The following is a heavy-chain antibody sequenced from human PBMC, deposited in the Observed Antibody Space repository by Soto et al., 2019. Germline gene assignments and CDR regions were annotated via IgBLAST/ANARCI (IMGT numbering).Heavy chain of an antibody. V-gene: IGHV3-23*01. D-gene: IGHD2-15*01. Sequence: GGSLRLSCAASGFTFSSYAMSLVRQAPGKGLEWVSAISGSGGSTYYADSVKGRFTISRDNSKNTLYLQMNSLRAEDTAVYYCAKDILVVVAARDAFDIWGQGTMVTVSS. CDR3: AKDILVVVAARDAFDI. J-gene: IGHJ3*02. CDR1: GFTFSSYA. CDR2: ISGSGGST.